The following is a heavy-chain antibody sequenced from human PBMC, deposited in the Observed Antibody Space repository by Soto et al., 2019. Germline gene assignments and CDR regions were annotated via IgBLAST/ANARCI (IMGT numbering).Heavy chain of an antibody. V-gene: IGHV5-10-1*01. CDR1: GYSFAGYW. J-gene: IGHJ4*02. Sequence: PGESLKISCKGSGYSFAGYWITWVRQKPGKGLEWMGRIDPSDSQTYYSPSFRGHVTISATKSITTVFLQWSSLRASDTAMYYCARHIYDSDTCPHFQYYFDSWGQGAPVTVSS. CDR2: IDPSDSQT. CDR3: ARHIYDSDTCPHFQYYFDS. D-gene: IGHD3-22*01.